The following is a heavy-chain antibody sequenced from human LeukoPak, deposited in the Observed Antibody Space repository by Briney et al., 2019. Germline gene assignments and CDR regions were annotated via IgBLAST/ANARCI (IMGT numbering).Heavy chain of an antibody. CDR3: ARGAPTVTTLSY. D-gene: IGHD4-17*01. J-gene: IGHJ4*02. CDR1: GGSISSGGYS. Sequence: SETLSLTCAVSGGSISSGGYSWSWIRQPPGKGLEWIGYIYHSGSTYYNPSLKSRVTISVDRSKNQFSLKLCSVTAADTAVYYCARGAPTVTTLSYWGQGTLVTVSS. CDR2: IYHSGST. V-gene: IGHV4-30-2*01.